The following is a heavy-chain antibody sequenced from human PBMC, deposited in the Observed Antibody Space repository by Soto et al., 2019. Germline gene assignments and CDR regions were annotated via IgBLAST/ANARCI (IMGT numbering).Heavy chain of an antibody. CDR1: GGTVISYA. CDR2: IMHMFDKA. CDR3: AREDLTRILTGYYLIDYDSYDGMDV. D-gene: IGHD3-9*01. J-gene: IGHJ6*02. V-gene: IGHV1-69*01. Sequence: QVQLVQAGADVKKPGSSVKVSCNASGGTVISYAISRVRHDPGQGLEWMGGIMHMFDKANYAQKFQGRVTITADESTRTANTEVSSLRSEDTALYYCAREDLTRILTGYYLIDYDSYDGMDVWGQGTTVTVSS.